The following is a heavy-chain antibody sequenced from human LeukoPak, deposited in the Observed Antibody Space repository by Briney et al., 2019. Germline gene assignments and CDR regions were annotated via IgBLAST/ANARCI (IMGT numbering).Heavy chain of an antibody. CDR2: ISSSGDHI. J-gene: IGHJ5*02. CDR1: GFTFSTST. V-gene: IGHV3-21*01. Sequence: GESLRLSCAASGFTFSTSTMNWARQAPGKGLEWVSSISSSGDHIYYADSVKGRFTISRDNAKNSLYLQMDSLRAEDTALYYCVRIPNGANFPNWFDPWGQGTLVTVSS. D-gene: IGHD4/OR15-4a*01. CDR3: VRIPNGANFPNWFDP.